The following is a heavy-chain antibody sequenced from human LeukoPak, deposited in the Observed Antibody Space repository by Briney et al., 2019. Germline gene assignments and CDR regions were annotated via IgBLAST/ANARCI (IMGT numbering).Heavy chain of an antibody. D-gene: IGHD7-27*01. CDR1: GYSFTNYW. V-gene: IGHV5-10-1*01. CDR3: ARQLTVTGDPSDIDY. J-gene: IGHJ4*02. Sequence: ESLRLSFKGSGYSFTNYWFSWVRQMPGKGLEGMGGIDPSGSYTNYIPSFQGHVTISADKSISTAYLQWSSLKASDTAMYYFARQLTVTGDPSDIDYWGQGTLVTVSS. CDR2: IDPSGSYT.